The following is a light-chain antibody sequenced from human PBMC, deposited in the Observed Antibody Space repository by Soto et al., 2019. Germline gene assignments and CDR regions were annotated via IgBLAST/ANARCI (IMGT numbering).Light chain of an antibody. CDR2: AAS. J-gene: IGKJ1*01. CDR1: QSISFY. V-gene: IGKV1-39*01. Sequence: DIQMTQSPSSLSASVGDRVTITCRASQSISFYLNWYQQKPGKAPKLLIYAASNLQSGVPSRFSASGSGTEFTLTLNSLQLEDFATYYCQRGYSTPWTFGQGTKVDIK. CDR3: QRGYSTPWT.